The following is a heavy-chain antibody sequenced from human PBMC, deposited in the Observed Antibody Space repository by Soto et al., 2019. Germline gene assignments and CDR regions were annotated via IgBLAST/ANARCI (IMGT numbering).Heavy chain of an antibody. D-gene: IGHD6-13*01. Sequence: PSETLSLTCTVSGGSISSYYWSWIRQPPGKGLEWIGYIYYSGSTNYNPSLKSRVTISVDTSKNQFSLKLSSVTAADTAVYYCALGAAGTYDYWGQGTLVTVSS. J-gene: IGHJ4*02. CDR1: GGSISSYY. V-gene: IGHV4-59*08. CDR3: ALGAAGTYDY. CDR2: IYYSGST.